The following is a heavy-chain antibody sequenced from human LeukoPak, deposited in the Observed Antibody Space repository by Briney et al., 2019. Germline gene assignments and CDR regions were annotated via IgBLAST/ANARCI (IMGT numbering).Heavy chain of an antibody. D-gene: IGHD2-15*01. J-gene: IGHJ5*02. V-gene: IGHV4-38-2*02. CDR3: ARGYCSGGSCYSYWFDP. CDR2: IFHSETTSGST. Sequence: PSETLSLTCSVSGYSIRRGYYWGWIRQPPGKGLEWIGSIFHSETTSGSTDYNPSLKSRVTISVDTSKNQFSLKLSSVTAEDTAVYYCARGYCSGGSCYSYWFDPWGQGTLVTVSS. CDR1: GYSIRRGYY.